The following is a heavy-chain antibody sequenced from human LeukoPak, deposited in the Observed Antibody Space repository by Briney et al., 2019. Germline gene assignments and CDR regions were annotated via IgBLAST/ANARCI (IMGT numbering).Heavy chain of an antibody. CDR1: GGSISSYY. CDR3: ARLSGGHAAYYFDY. Sequence: PSETLSLTCTVSGGSISSYYWSWIRQPPGKGLEWIGYIYYSGSTNYNPSLKSRVTISVGTSKNQFSLKLSSVTAADTAVYYCARLSGGHAAYYFDYWGQGTLVTVSS. CDR2: IYYSGST. V-gene: IGHV4-59*08. D-gene: IGHD5-12*01. J-gene: IGHJ4*02.